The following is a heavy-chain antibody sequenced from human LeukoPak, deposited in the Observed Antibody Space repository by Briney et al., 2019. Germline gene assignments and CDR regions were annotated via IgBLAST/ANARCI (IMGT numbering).Heavy chain of an antibody. J-gene: IGHJ5*02. Sequence: SGPTLVNPTQTLTLTCTFSGFSLSTSGVGVGWIRQPPVNALDWLALFYWDDDKRYSPSLKSRLTITKDTSKNKFVLTMTNMDPVDTATYYCAHSDRQYYTDCSGSFDPWGQGTLVTVSS. CDR2: FYWDDDK. CDR1: GFSLSTSGVG. V-gene: IGHV2-5*02. D-gene: IGHD3-22*01. CDR3: AHSDRQYYTDCSGSFDP.